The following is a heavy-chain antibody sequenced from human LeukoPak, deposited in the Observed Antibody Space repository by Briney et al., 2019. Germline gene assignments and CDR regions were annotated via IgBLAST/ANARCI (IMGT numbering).Heavy chain of an antibody. CDR3: ARSKKAQLERLDYYYGMDV. V-gene: IGHV1-46*01. Sequence: GASVKVSCKASGNTFTTYGFNWVRQATGQGLEWMGIINPSGGSTSYAQKFQGRVTMTRDTSTSTVYMELSSLRSEDTAVYYCARSKKAQLERLDYYYGMDVWGQGTTVTVSS. D-gene: IGHD1-1*01. J-gene: IGHJ6*02. CDR1: GNTFTTYG. CDR2: INPSGGST.